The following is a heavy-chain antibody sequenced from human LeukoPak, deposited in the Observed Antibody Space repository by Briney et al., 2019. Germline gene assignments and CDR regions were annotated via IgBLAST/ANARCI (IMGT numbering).Heavy chain of an antibody. CDR2: ISSSSSYI. J-gene: IGHJ4*02. CDR1: GFTFSSYS. V-gene: IGHV3-21*01. D-gene: IGHD5-12*01. CDR3: ARAYGGYDFDY. Sequence: RGSLRLSCAASGFTFSSYSMNWVRQAPGKGLEWVSSISSSSSYIYYADSVKGRFTISRDNAKNSLYLQMNSLRAEDTAVYYCARAYGGYDFDYWGQGTLVTVSS.